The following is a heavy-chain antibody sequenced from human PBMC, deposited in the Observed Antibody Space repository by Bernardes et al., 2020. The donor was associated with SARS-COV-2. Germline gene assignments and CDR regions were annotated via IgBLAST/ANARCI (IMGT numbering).Heavy chain of an antibody. CDR3: ARGREFIGGHYGGHFGMDV. V-gene: IGHV3-64*01. CDR1: GFTFSSYD. CDR2: ITSNGRSA. D-gene: IGHD4-17*01. Sequence: VGSLFLSCAASGFTFSSYDMHWVRQAPGKGLEYVSAITSNGRSAYYANSVGGRFTISRDNSKNTLFLQMGSLRAEDMAVYYCARGREFIGGHYGGHFGMDVWGQGTTVTVSS. J-gene: IGHJ6*02.